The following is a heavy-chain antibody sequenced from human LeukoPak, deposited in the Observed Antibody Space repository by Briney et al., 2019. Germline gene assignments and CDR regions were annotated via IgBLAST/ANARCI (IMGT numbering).Heavy chain of an antibody. V-gene: IGHV4-34*01. D-gene: IGHD3-22*01. Sequence: PSETLSLTCAVYGGSFSGYYWSWIRQPPGKGLEWIGEINHSGSTNYNPSLKSRVTISVDTSKNQFSLKLSSVTAADTAVYYCARDHYDSSGYIDYWGQGTLVTVSS. CDR1: GGSFSGYY. CDR2: INHSGST. J-gene: IGHJ4*02. CDR3: ARDHYDSSGYIDY.